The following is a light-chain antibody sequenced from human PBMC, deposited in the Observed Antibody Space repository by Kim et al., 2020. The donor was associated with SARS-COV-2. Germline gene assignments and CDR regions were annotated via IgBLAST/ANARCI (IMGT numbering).Light chain of an antibody. CDR3: SSYTSSCTPRV. J-gene: IGLJ3*02. Sequence: QSALTQPASVSGSPGQSITISCTGTSSDVGGYNYVSWYQQHPGKAPKIMLYDVSNRPSGVSNRFSGSKSGNTASLTIAGLQADDEADYFCSSYTSSCTPRVFGGGTKLTVL. CDR2: DVS. V-gene: IGLV2-14*03. CDR1: SSDVGGYNY.